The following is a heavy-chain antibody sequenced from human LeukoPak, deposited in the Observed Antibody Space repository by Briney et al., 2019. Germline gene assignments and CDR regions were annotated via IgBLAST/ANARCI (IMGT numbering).Heavy chain of an antibody. J-gene: IGHJ6*02. V-gene: IGHV4-59*01. CDR3: AGQKIRGYSGYAANYYYGMDV. Sequence: PSETLSLTCTVSGGSISSYYWIWIRQPPGKGLEWIGYIYYSGSTNYNPSLKSRVTISVDTSKNQFSLKLSSVTAADTAVYYCAGQKIRGYSGYAANYYYGMDVWGQGTTVTVS. CDR1: GGSISSYY. CDR2: IYYSGST. D-gene: IGHD5-12*01.